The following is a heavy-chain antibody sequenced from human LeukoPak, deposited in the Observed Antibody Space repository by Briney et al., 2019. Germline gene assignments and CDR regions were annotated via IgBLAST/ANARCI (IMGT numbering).Heavy chain of an antibody. D-gene: IGHD6-19*01. V-gene: IGHV3-66*04. Sequence: PGGSLRLSCAASGFTVSSNYMSWVRQAPGKGLEWVSVIYSGGSTYYADSVKGRFTISRDNSKNTLYLQMNSLRAEDTAVYYSARHSSGWYNDYWGQGTLVTVSS. CDR3: ARHSSGWYNDY. CDR1: GFTVSSNY. CDR2: IYSGGST. J-gene: IGHJ4*02.